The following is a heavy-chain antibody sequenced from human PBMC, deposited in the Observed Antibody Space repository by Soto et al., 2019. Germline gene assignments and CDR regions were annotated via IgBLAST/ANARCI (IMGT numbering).Heavy chain of an antibody. V-gene: IGHV5-51*03. D-gene: IGHD4-17*01. CDR3: ARPQYGDYGGSAFDI. CDR2: IYPGDYDT. J-gene: IGHJ3*02. Sequence: EVQLVQSGAEVKKPGESLKISCKGSGYSFTSYWIGWVRQMPGKGLEWMGIIYPGDYDTRYSPSFQGQVTISADKSISTAYLLWSSLKASDTAMYYCARPQYGDYGGSAFDICGQGTMVTVSS. CDR1: GYSFTSYW.